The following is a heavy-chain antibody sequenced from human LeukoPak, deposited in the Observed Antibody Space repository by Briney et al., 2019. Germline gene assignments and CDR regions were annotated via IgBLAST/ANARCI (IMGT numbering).Heavy chain of an antibody. V-gene: IGHV1-8*03. J-gene: IGHJ3*02. D-gene: IGHD3-3*01. CDR1: GYTFTSYD. CDR2: MNPNSGNT. CDR3: ARDLRYDFWSGYYFSRPSDAFDI. Sequence: ASVKVSCKASGYTFTSYDINWVRQATGQGLEWMGWMNPNSGNTGYAQKFQGRVTITRNTPISTAYMELSSLRSEDTAVYYCARDLRYDFWSGYYFSRPSDAFDIWGQGTMVTVSS.